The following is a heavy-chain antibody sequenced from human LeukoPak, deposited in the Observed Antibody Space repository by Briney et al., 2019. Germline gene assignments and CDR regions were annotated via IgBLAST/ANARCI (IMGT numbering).Heavy chain of an antibody. V-gene: IGHV3-43*02. CDR3: AKTPPSYGR. CDR2: ISGDGATT. D-gene: IGHD1-14*01. J-gene: IGHJ4*02. Sequence: PGGFLRLSCAVSGFTFDDYAMHWVRQAPGKGLEWVSLISGDGATTYYADSVKGRFTISRDNSKNSLYLQMNSLRTEDTALYYCAKTPPSYGRWGQGTLVTVPS. CDR1: GFTFDDYA.